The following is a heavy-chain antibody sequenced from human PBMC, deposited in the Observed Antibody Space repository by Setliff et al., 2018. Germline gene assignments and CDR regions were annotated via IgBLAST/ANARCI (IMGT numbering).Heavy chain of an antibody. Sequence: GASVKVSCKAFGYTFAKYGTSWVRQAPGQGLEWMGWISGYNGYTVYAQKLQGRVTLTTDTSTSTAYMEVASLRSDDTAVYYCVRGPGPSVVVAMPFDRWGQGTLVTVSS. CDR1: GYTFAKYG. CDR2: ISGYNGYT. V-gene: IGHV1-18*01. J-gene: IGHJ4*02. D-gene: IGHD5-12*01. CDR3: VRGPGPSVVVAMPFDR.